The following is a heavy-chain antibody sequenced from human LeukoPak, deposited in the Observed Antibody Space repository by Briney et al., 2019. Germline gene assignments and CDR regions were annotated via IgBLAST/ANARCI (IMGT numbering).Heavy chain of an antibody. CDR2: ISGSGGST. D-gene: IGHD2-15*01. V-gene: IGHV3-23*01. Sequence: WVRQAPGKGLEWVSAISGSGGSTYYADSVKGRFTISRDNSKNTLYLQMNSLRAEDTAVYYCAKAPFRCSGGSCYDYWGQETLVTVSS. J-gene: IGHJ4*02. CDR3: AKAPFRCSGGSCYDY.